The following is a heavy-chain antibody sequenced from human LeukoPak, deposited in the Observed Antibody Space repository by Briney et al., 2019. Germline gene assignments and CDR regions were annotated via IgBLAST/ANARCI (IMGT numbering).Heavy chain of an antibody. CDR3: ARGRRYYYDSSGYN. D-gene: IGHD3-22*01. CDR1: GFTFSSYG. V-gene: IGHV3-33*01. Sequence: GRSLRLSCAASGFTFSSYGMHWVRQAPGKGLEWVAVIWYDGSNKYYADSVKGRFTISRDNSKNTLYLQMNSLRAEDTAVYYCARGRRYYYDSSGYNWGQGTLVTVSS. CDR2: IWYDGSNK. J-gene: IGHJ4*02.